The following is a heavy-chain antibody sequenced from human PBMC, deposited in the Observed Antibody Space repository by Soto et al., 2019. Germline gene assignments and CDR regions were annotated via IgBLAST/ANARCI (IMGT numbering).Heavy chain of an antibody. J-gene: IGHJ4*02. CDR2: IIPIFGTA. Sequence: QVQLVQSGAEVKKPGSSVKVSCKASGGTFSSYSINWVRQAPGQGLEWMGEIIPIFGTANYAQKFQGRVTITADDSTSTAYMELSSLRSEDTAVFYCARDGGRHSGGIDYWGQGTMVTVSS. CDR1: GGTFSSYS. CDR3: ARDGGRHSGGIDY. V-gene: IGHV1-69*01. D-gene: IGHD1-26*01.